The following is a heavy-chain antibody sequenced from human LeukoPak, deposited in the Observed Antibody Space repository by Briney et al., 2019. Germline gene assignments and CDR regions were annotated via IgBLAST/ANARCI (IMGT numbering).Heavy chain of an antibody. CDR1: GFTFSSYD. CDR2: IGTAGDT. V-gene: IGHV3-13*01. Sequence: GGSLRLSCAASGFTFSSYDMHWVRRATGKGLEWVSAIGTAGDTYYPGSVKGRFTISRENAKNSLYLQMNSLRAGDTAVYYCARATYYYDSSGYYQGYYFDYWGQGTLVTVSS. J-gene: IGHJ4*02. D-gene: IGHD3-22*01. CDR3: ARATYYYDSSGYYQGYYFDY.